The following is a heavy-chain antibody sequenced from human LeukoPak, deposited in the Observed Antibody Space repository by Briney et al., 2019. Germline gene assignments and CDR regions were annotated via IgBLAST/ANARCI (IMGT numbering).Heavy chain of an antibody. CDR1: GYTFSDYY. D-gene: IGHD5-18*01. CDR2: INPNSGGT. CDR3: AREKGFGYLESYIDV. Sequence: ASVKVSCKTSGYTFSDYYIHWIRQAPGQGLEWMGWINPNSGGTNYAQKFQGRVTMTRDTSISTAYMELSRLRSDDKAVYYCAREKGFGYLESYIDVWGKGTPVTVSS. J-gene: IGHJ6*03. V-gene: IGHV1-2*02.